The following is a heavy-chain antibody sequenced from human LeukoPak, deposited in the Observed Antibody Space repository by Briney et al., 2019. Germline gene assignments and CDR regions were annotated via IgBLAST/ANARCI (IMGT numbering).Heavy chain of an antibody. CDR3: ANPMTTVTTPLEY. J-gene: IGHJ4*02. D-gene: IGHD4-17*01. CDR1: VCTFSSYA. V-gene: IGHV3-23*01. Sequence: GGSLRLSCAVSVCTFSSYAMSWARHSPGKALEWVSGISDSGNSRYSADSVKGRFNISRDNSKNTLYLQMNSLRDKDTAVYYCANPMTTVTTPLEYWGQGTLVTVSS. CDR2: ISDSGNSR.